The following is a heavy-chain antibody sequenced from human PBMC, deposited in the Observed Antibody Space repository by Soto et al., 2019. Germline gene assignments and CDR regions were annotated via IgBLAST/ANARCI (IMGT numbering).Heavy chain of an antibody. D-gene: IGHD3-10*01. CDR3: ARDGTEGSGATRFDP. CDR2: IYYSGST. CDR1: GGSISSGGYY. V-gene: IGHV4-31*03. Sequence: SETLSLTCTVSGGSISSGGYYWSWIRQHPGKGLEWIGYIYYSGSTYYNPSLKSRVTMSVDTTKNQFSLKLSSVTAADTAVYYCARDGTEGSGATRFDPWGQGTLVTVSS. J-gene: IGHJ5*02.